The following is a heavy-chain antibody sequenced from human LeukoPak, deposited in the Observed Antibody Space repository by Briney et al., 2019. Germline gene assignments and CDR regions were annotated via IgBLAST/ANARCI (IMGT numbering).Heavy chain of an antibody. CDR3: AHSEETYYYDSSGYPWYFQH. V-gene: IGHV2-5*02. J-gene: IGHJ1*01. D-gene: IGHD3-22*01. Sequence: SGPTLVNPTQTLTLTCTFSGFSLSTSGVGVGWIRQPPGKALEWLALIYWDDDKRYSPSLKSRPTITKDISKNQVVLTMTNMDPVDTATYYCAHSEETYYYDSSGYPWYFQHWGQGTLVTVSS. CDR2: IYWDDDK. CDR1: GFSLSTSGVG.